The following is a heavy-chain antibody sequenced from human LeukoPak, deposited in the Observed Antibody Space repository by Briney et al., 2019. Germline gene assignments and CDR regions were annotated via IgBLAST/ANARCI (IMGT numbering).Heavy chain of an antibody. J-gene: IGHJ6*03. CDR3: ARGRGHPGYYYYYMDV. V-gene: IGHV4-39*07. CDR1: GGSISSGSYY. Sequence: PSETLSLTCTVSGGSISSGSYYWSWIRQPPGKGLEWIGEINHSGSTNYNPSLKSRVTISVDTSKNQFSLKLSSVTAADTAVYYCARGRGHPGYYYYYMDVWGKGTTVTVSS. CDR2: INHSGST.